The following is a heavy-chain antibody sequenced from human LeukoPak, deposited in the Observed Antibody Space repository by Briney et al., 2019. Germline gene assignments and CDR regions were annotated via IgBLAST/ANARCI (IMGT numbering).Heavy chain of an antibody. Sequence: SETLSLTCAVYGGSFSGYYWSWIRQPPGKGLEWIGSISYRGDTYYNPSLKSRVTISVDTSKNQFSLKLSSVTAADTAVYYCARGSPPVAWLVVVPAARPFDYWGQGTLVTVSS. CDR3: ARGSPPVAWLVVVPAARPFDY. CDR2: ISYRGDT. CDR1: GGSFSGYY. J-gene: IGHJ4*02. D-gene: IGHD2-2*02. V-gene: IGHV4-34*01.